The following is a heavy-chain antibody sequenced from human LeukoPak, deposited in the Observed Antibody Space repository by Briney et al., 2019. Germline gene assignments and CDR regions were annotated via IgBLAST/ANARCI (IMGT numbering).Heavy chain of an antibody. CDR1: GYTFTDYF. CDR2: INPKSGGT. Sequence: ASVKVSCKASGYTFTDYFMNWVRQAPGQGLEWMGWINPKSGGTVYAQKFQGRVTMTRDTSSSTAYMELSRLRSDDTAVYYCARGYCSSTSCYDYFDYWGQGTLVTVSS. J-gene: IGHJ4*02. CDR3: ARGYCSSTSCYDYFDY. V-gene: IGHV1-2*02. D-gene: IGHD2-2*01.